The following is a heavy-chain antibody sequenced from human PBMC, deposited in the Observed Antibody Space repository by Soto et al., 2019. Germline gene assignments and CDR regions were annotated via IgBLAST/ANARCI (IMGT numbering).Heavy chain of an antibody. CDR1: GFTFHDHG. CDR3: ARGCIGELLFDS. J-gene: IGHJ5*01. V-gene: IGHV3-20*04. D-gene: IGHD3-10*01. Sequence: EVQLVESGGGVVRPGGSLRLSCAASGFTFHDHGMSWVRQVAGKGLEWVSGICRNGGNIRYADSVKGRFTISRDNAKNSLYLQMNGVRGEDTALYYCARGCIGELLFDSWGQGTLVTVSS. CDR2: ICRNGGNI.